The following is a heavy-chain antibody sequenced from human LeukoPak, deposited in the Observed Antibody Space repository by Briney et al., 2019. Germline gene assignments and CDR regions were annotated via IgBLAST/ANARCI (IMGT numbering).Heavy chain of an antibody. CDR2: VNLQGST. Sequence: PSETLSLTCGVSGGSITQTNYWTWVRQSPGKGLEWIGEVNLQGSTNYNPSLMGRVAISVDKSENHVSLQLTSVTAADTAVYYCAREGGPYRPLDYSGQGTLVTVSS. CDR1: GGSITQTNY. V-gene: IGHV4-4*02. J-gene: IGHJ4*02. CDR3: AREGGPYRPLDY.